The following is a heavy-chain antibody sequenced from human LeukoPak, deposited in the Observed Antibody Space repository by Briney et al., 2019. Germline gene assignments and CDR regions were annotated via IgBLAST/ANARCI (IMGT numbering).Heavy chain of an antibody. CDR2: IYYSGST. J-gene: IGHJ2*01. CDR1: GGSISSGDYY. V-gene: IGHV4-30-4*01. Sequence: SETLSLTCTVSGGSISSGDYYWSWIRQPPGKGLEWIGYIYYSGSTYYNPSLKGRVTISVDTSKNQFSLKLSSVTAADTAVYYCARLLYSIGDWYFDLWGRGTLVTVSS. D-gene: IGHD6-25*01. CDR3: ARLLYSIGDWYFDL.